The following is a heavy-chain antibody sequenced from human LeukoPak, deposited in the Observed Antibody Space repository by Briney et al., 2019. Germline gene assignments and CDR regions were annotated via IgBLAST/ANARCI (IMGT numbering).Heavy chain of an antibody. CDR3: AKSNGYGLVDI. D-gene: IGHD3-10*01. J-gene: IGHJ3*02. Sequence: SETLSLTCTVSGDSIGSYYWSWIRQPAGKGLEWIGRIYTSGSTNYNPFLKSRVTMSVDTSKNQFSLKLNSVTAADTAVYYCAKSNGYGLVDIWGQGTMVTVSS. CDR2: IYTSGST. CDR1: GDSIGSYY. V-gene: IGHV4-4*07.